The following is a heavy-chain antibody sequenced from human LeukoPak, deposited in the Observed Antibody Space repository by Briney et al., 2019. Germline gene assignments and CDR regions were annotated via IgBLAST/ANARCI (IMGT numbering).Heavy chain of an antibody. CDR3: AKDPYSSSWRYYFGY. Sequence: GGSLRLSCAASGFTFSSYAMSWVRQAPGKGLEWVSAISGSGGSTYYADSVKGRFTISRDNSKNTLYLQMNSLRAEDTAVFYCAKDPYSSSWRYYFGYWGQGTLVTVSS. V-gene: IGHV3-23*01. CDR2: ISGSGGST. D-gene: IGHD6-13*01. J-gene: IGHJ4*02. CDR1: GFTFSSYA.